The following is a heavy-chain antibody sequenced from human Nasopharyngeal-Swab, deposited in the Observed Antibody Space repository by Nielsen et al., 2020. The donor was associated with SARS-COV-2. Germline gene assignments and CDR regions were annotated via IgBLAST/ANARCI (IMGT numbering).Heavy chain of an antibody. CDR3: ARDMVQGAPSNGMDV. J-gene: IGHJ6*02. D-gene: IGHD3-10*01. CDR2: INPNSGGT. CDR1: GYTFTGYY. V-gene: IGHV1-2*06. Sequence: ASVKVSCKASGYTFTGYYMHWVRQAPGQGLEWMGRINPNSGGTNYAQKFQGRVTMTRDTSISTAYMELSRLRSDDTAVYYCARDMVQGAPSNGMDVWGQGTTVTVSS.